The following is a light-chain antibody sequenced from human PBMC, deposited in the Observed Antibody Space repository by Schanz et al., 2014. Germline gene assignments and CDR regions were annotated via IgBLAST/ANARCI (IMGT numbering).Light chain of an antibody. CDR1: SSNIGAGYD. CDR3: QSYDSSLSGWV. Sequence: QSVLTQPPSVSGAPGQRVTISCTGSSSNIGAGYDVHWYLQLPGAAPKLLIYVNSNRPSGVPDRFSGSKSGTSASLAITGLQAEDEADYYCQSYDSSLSGWVFGGGTKLTVL. CDR2: VNS. V-gene: IGLV1-40*01. J-gene: IGLJ3*02.